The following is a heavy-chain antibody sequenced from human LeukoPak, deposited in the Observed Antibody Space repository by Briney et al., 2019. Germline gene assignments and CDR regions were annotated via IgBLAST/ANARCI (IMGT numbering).Heavy chain of an antibody. J-gene: IGHJ4*02. CDR2: INPNSGGT. CDR1: GYAFTGYY. V-gene: IGHV1-2*06. Sequence: ASVKVSCKASGYAFTGYYMHWARQAPGQGLEWMGRINPNSGGTNYAQKFQGRVTMTRDTSISTAYMELSRLRSDDTAVYYCARDRPYCSSTSCTQNENFDYWGQGTLVTVSS. CDR3: ARDRPYCSSTSCTQNENFDY. D-gene: IGHD2-2*01.